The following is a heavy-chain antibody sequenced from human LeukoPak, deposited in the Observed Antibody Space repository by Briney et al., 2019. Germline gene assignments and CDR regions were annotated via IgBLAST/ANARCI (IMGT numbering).Heavy chain of an antibody. CDR2: ISSSSSYI. CDR3: ARDQGDTAMVPPYFDY. Sequence: GGSLRLSCAASGFTFSSYSMNWVRQAPGKGLEWVSSISSSSSYIYYADSVKGRFTISRDNAKNSLYLQMSSLRAEDTAVYYCARDQGDTAMVPPYFDYWGQGTLVTVSS. J-gene: IGHJ4*02. V-gene: IGHV3-21*01. CDR1: GFTFSSYS. D-gene: IGHD5-18*01.